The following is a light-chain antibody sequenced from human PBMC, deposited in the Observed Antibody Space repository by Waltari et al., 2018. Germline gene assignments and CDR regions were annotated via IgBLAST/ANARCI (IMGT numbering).Light chain of an antibody. V-gene: IGKV2D-29*01. J-gene: IGKJ2*03. CDR3: MQTLQTPYS. CDR1: QSLLPSNGNTY. CDR2: RIS. Sequence: DIVMTQTPFSLPVTPGEPASISCRSSQSLLPSNGNTYLYWFLQKPGQPPRLLIYRISNRFSGVPDRFSGSGSGTDFTLKISRVEAEDVGIYYCMQTLQTPYSFGQGTKVEIK.